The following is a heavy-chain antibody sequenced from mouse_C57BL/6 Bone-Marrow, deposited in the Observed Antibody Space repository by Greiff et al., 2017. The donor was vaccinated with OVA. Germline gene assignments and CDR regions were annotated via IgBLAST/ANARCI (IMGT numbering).Heavy chain of an antibody. CDR3: AAFCY. CDR2: IDPANGNT. CDR1: GFTITNTY. V-gene: IGHV14-3*01. Sequence: VQLQQSVAELVRPGASVKLSCTASGFTITNTYMHWVQQRPEQGLEWIGMIDPANGNTNYAPMFQGKATITADTSINTAYLQLSSLASEDTAIYYCAAFCYWGQGALVTVSA. J-gene: IGHJ3*01.